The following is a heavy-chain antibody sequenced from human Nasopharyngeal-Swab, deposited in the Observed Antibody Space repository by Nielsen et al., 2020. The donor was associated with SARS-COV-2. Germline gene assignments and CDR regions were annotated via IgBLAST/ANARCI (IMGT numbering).Heavy chain of an antibody. Sequence: GGSLRLSCAASGFTFSSYAMSWVRQAPGKGLEWVSAISGSGGSTYSADAVKGRFTIPRDNSKHTLYLQMNNLSAEDTAIYYCAKDRDSGDDSEEYYHYYGMDVWGQGAPVTVSS. CDR1: GFTFSSYA. CDR2: ISGSGGST. D-gene: IGHD5-12*01. CDR3: AKDRDSGDDSEEYYHYYGMDV. V-gene: IGHV3-23*01. J-gene: IGHJ6*02.